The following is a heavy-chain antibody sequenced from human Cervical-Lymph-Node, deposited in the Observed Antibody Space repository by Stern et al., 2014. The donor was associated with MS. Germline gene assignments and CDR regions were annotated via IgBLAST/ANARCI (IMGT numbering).Heavy chain of an antibody. CDR3: ARKRVGGDYDF. J-gene: IGHJ4*02. V-gene: IGHV1-8*01. Sequence: QLVQSGAEVRKPGASVKVSCKASGYSFTTYDINWVRQAAGQGLEWMGWVNPNSGNAGYAQKFRGRVTMTRDTSINTAYMELSSLTNEDTAMYYCARKRVGGDYDFWGQGTLVTVTS. D-gene: IGHD1-26*01. CDR1: GYSFTTYD. CDR2: VNPNSGNA.